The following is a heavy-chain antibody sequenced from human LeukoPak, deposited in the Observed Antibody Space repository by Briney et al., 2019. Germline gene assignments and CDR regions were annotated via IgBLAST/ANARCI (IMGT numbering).Heavy chain of an antibody. CDR3: ARGNVDIVATTRGGPYYYYYMDV. CDR1: GYTFTSYG. J-gene: IGHJ6*03. CDR2: ISAYNGNT. D-gene: IGHD5-12*01. V-gene: IGHV1-18*01. Sequence: ASVKVSCKASGYTFTSYGISWVRQAPGQGLEWMGWISAYNGNTNYAQKLQGRVTMTTDTSTSTAYMELRSQRSDDTAVYYCARGNVDIVATTRGGPYYYYYMDVWGKGTTVTVSS.